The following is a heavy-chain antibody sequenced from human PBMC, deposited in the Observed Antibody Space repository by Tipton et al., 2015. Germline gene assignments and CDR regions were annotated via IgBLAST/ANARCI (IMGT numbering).Heavy chain of an antibody. D-gene: IGHD6-13*01. Sequence: TLSLTCAVYGGSFSGYYWSWIRQPPGKGLEWIGYIYYSGSTNYNPSLKSRVTISVDTSKNQFSLKLSSVTAADTAVYYCARAPFIVAVGNKVPLYFDYWGQGTLVTVSS. CDR3: ARAPFIVAVGNKVPLYFDY. CDR2: IYYSGST. J-gene: IGHJ4*02. CDR1: GGSFSGYY. V-gene: IGHV4-59*01.